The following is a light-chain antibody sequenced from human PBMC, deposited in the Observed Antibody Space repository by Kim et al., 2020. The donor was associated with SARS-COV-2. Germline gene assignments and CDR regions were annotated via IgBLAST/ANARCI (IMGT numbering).Light chain of an antibody. CDR1: ESVSSNN. CDR3: QQYGRSWT. V-gene: IGKV3-20*01. CDR2: GAS. Sequence: ETVLTQSPGTLSLSPGERATLSCRASESVSSNNLAWYQQKPGQAHRLLIYGASSRATGIPERFSGSGSGTDFTLTISRLEPEDFAVFYCQQYGRSWTFGQGTKVEIK. J-gene: IGKJ1*01.